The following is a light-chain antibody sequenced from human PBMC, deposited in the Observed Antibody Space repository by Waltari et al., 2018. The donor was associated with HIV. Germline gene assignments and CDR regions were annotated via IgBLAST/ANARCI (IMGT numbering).Light chain of an antibody. Sequence: DIQMTQSPSTLSASVGDIVTITCRASQSIGTWLAWYQQKPGKAPKVLIYKASTLNSGVPSRFSGSGSGAEFTLTISSLQPEDFATYYCQQFSTYSRTFGQGTKVEIK. V-gene: IGKV1-5*03. J-gene: IGKJ1*01. CDR3: QQFSTYSRT. CDR1: QSIGTW. CDR2: KAS.